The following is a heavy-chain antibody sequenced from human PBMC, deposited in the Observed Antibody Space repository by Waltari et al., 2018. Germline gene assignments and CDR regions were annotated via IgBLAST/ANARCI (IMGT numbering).Heavy chain of an antibody. Sequence: EVKVVQSGGGLVRPGGSLPLSGAASGFAFSSYTMDWVRQAPGKGLEWVSSISSNSRYKNYADSTKGRFTISRDNAKNSVYLLMNSLRVEDTAIYFCARPRAMGEIDHWGQGTLVAVSS. D-gene: IGHD3-16*01. V-gene: IGHV3-21*01. CDR1: GFAFSSYT. J-gene: IGHJ4*02. CDR3: ARPRAMGEIDH. CDR2: ISSNSRYK.